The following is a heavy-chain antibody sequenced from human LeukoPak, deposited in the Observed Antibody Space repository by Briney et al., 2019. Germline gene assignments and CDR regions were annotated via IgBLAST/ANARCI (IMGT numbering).Heavy chain of an antibody. CDR2: IYPGDSDT. J-gene: IGHJ4*02. V-gene: IGHV5-51*01. CDR3: ARLEVNYYGSGSGFDY. D-gene: IGHD3-10*01. Sequence: GESLKISCKGSGYSFTSYWIGWVRQMPGKGLEWMGIIYPGDSDTRYSPSFQGQVTISADKSISTAYLQWSSLKAADTAMYYCARLEVNYYGSGSGFDYWGQGTLVTVSS. CDR1: GYSFTSYW.